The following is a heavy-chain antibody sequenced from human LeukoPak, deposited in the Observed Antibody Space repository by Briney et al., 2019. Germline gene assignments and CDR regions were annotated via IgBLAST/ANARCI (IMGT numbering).Heavy chain of an antibody. J-gene: IGHJ4*02. CDR3: ARVSARCSGGSCYSPSFDY. V-gene: IGHV4-38-2*02. CDR1: GYSISSGYY. D-gene: IGHD2-15*01. Sequence: SETLSLTCTVSGYSISSGYYWGWIRPPPGKGLEWIGSIYHSGSTYYNPSLKSRVTISVDTSKNQFSLKLSSVTATDTAAYYCARVSARCSGGSCYSPSFDYWGQGTLVTVSS. CDR2: IYHSGST.